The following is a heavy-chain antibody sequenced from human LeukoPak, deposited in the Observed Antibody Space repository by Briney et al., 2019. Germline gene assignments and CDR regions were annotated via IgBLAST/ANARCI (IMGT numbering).Heavy chain of an antibody. V-gene: IGHV3-48*03. D-gene: IGHD5-12*01. CDR3: ARDGWGGYDWDYGMDV. CDR2: ISSSGSTI. CDR1: GFTFSSFE. Sequence: GGSLRLSCAASGFTFSSFEMNWVRQAPGKGLKWVSYISSSGSTIYYADSVKGRFTISRDNAKNSLYLQMNSLRAEDTAVYYCARDGWGGYDWDYGMDVWGQGTTVTVSS. J-gene: IGHJ6*02.